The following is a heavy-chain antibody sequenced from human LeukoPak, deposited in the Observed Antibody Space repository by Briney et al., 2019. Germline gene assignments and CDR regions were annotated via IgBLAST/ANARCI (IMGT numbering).Heavy chain of an antibody. D-gene: IGHD2-2*03. CDR2: MNPNSGNT. CDR3: ARESFVRPPNGYCSSTSCYAAYYYGMDV. J-gene: IGHJ6*02. Sequence: GASVKVSCKASGYTFTSYDINWVRQATGQGLEWMGWMNPNSGNTGYAQKFQGRVTMTRNTSISTAYMELSSLRSEDTAVYYCARESFVRPPNGYCSSTSCYAAYYYGMDVWGQGTTVTVSS. CDR1: GYTFTSYD. V-gene: IGHV1-8*01.